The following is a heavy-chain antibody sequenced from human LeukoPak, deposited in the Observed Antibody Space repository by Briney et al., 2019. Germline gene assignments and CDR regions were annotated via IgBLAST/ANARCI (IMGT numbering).Heavy chain of an antibody. Sequence: GGSLRLSCAASGFTFSSYSINWVRQAPGKGLEWVSSISSSSTYVYYADSVKGRFIISRDNAKNSLSLQMNSLRAEDTAVYYCARYRGDAFDIWGQGTMVTVSS. CDR1: GFTFSSYS. J-gene: IGHJ3*02. CDR3: ARYRGDAFDI. D-gene: IGHD3-10*01. CDR2: ISSSSTYV. V-gene: IGHV3-21*01.